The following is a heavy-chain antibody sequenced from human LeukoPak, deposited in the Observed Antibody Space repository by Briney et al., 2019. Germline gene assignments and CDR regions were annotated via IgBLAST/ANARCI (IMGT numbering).Heavy chain of an antibody. Sequence: GGSLRLSCAASGFTVSSNYMSWVRQAPGKGLEWVSVIYSGGSTYYADSVKGRFTISRDNSKNTLYLLMNSLRAEDTAVYYCARAYYGDYYFDYWGQGTLVTVSS. CDR2: IYSGGST. CDR1: GFTVSSNY. D-gene: IGHD4-17*01. J-gene: IGHJ4*02. CDR3: ARAYYGDYYFDY. V-gene: IGHV3-53*01.